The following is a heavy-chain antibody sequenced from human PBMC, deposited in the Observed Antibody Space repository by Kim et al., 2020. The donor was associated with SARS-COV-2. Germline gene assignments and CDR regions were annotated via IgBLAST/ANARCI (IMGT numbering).Heavy chain of an antibody. CDR3: ARDGNSDRVDYYYGMDV. V-gene: IGHV1-69*13. CDR1: GGTFSSYA. CDR2: IIPIFGTA. D-gene: IGHD2-15*01. Sequence: SVKVSCKASGGTFSSYAISWVRQAPGQGLEWMGGIIPIFGTANYAQKFQGRVTITADESTSTAYMELSSLRSEDTAVYYCARDGNSDRVDYYYGMDVWGQGTTVTVSS. J-gene: IGHJ6*02.